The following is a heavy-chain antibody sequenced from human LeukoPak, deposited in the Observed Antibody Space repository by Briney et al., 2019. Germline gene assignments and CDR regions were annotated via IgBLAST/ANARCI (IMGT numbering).Heavy chain of an antibody. CDR1: GFTVSSNY. CDR3: ARERSYGGPLDS. J-gene: IGHJ4*02. Sequence: PGGSLRLSCAASGFTVSSNYMSWVRQAPGKGLEWVSVIYSGGSTYYPDSVKGRFTISRDNSTTTLYLQMTSLRAADTAVYYCARERSYGGPLDSWGQGTLVTVSS. V-gene: IGHV3-66*01. CDR2: IYSGGST. D-gene: IGHD3-16*01.